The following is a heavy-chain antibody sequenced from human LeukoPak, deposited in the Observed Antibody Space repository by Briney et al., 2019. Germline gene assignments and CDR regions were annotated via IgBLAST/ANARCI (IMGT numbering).Heavy chain of an antibody. J-gene: IGHJ4*02. V-gene: IGHV1-8*01. CDR1: GYTFTSYD. CDR2: MNPNSGNT. Sequence: ASVKVSCKASGYTFTSYDINWVRQATGQGLEWMGWMNPNSGNTGYAQKFQGRVTMTRNTSISTAYMELSSLRSEDTAVYYCAREVYYGSGSYHSPYYFDYWGQGTLVTVSS. D-gene: IGHD3-10*01. CDR3: AREVYYGSGSYHSPYYFDY.